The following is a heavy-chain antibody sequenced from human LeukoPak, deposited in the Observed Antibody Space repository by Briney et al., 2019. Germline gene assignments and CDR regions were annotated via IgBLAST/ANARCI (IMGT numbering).Heavy chain of an antibody. Sequence: GGSLRLSCAASGFTFSSYGMHWVRQAPGKWLEWVAVISYDGSNKYYADSVKGRFTISRDNSKNTLYLQMNSLRAEDTAVYYCAKHRHRYCSRGSCYGPDYWGQGTLVTVSS. CDR2: ISYDGSNK. CDR1: GFTFSSYG. D-gene: IGHD2-15*01. J-gene: IGHJ4*02. V-gene: IGHV3-30*18. CDR3: AKHRHRYCSRGSCYGPDY.